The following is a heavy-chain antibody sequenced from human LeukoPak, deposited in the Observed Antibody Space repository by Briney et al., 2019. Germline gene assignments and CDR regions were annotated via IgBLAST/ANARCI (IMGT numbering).Heavy chain of an antibody. J-gene: IGHJ4*02. CDR3: ARYGSSWSFDY. D-gene: IGHD6-13*01. Sequence: PGGSLRLSCAASGFTFSNYNMNSVRQAPGKGLEWVSYISSGSSTIYSADSVKGRFTISRDNAKNSLYLQMNSLRAEDTAVYYCARYGSSWSFDYWGQGTLVTVSS. CDR2: ISSGSSTI. V-gene: IGHV3-48*01. CDR1: GFTFSNYN.